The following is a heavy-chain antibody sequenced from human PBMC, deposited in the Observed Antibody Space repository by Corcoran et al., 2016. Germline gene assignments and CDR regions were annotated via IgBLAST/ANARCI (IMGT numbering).Heavy chain of an antibody. CDR1: GFTSSSYG. Sequence: QVQLVESGGGVVQPGRSLRLSCAASGFTSSSYGTYWVRQAPGKGLEWVAVISYDGKNKEYADSVKGRFTISRDNSKNTLYLQMNSLRPEDTAVYYCAKDGGQKFRGGYSAPDYWGQGTLVTVSS. CDR3: AKDGGQKFRGGYSAPDY. CDR2: ISYDGKNK. D-gene: IGHD2-21*01. J-gene: IGHJ4*02. V-gene: IGHV3-30*18.